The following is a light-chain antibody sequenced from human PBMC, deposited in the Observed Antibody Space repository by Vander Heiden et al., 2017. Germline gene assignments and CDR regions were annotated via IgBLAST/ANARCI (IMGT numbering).Light chain of an antibody. CDR3: AAWDDSLSAVV. V-gene: IGLV1-47*01. J-gene: IGLJ2*01. CDR1: NSDIGSHY. Sequence: HSVLTQPPPGSGTPGQNVPIPCSGSNSDIGSHYVYGFQPLPGTPPKLLIYRHNQRSSGVPDRFSGSKSGTSASLAISGLRSEDEADYYCAAWDDSLSAVVFGGGTKLTVL. CDR2: RHN.